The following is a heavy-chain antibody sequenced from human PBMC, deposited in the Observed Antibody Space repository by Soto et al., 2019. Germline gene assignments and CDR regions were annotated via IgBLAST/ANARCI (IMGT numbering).Heavy chain of an antibody. CDR2: IIPIFGTA. V-gene: IGHV1-69*01. Sequence: QVQLVQSGAEVKKPGSSVKVSCKASGGTFSSYAISWVRQAPGQGLEWMGGIIPIFGTANYAQKFQGRVTITADESTSTAYMELSSLRSEDTAVYSCAREHTIFGVAPNWFAPWGQGTLVTVSS. CDR1: GGTFSSYA. D-gene: IGHD3-3*01. J-gene: IGHJ5*02. CDR3: AREHTIFGVAPNWFAP.